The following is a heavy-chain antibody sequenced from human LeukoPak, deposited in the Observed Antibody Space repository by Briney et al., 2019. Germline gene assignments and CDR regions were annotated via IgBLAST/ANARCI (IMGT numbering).Heavy chain of an antibody. CDR1: GGSISSYY. Sequence: SETLSLTCTVSGGSISSYYWSWIRQPPGKGLEWIGYIYYSGSTNYNPSLKSRVSISVDTSKNQFSLKLNSVTAADTAVYYCARGSPAAPPDYWGQGTLVTVSS. CDR3: ARGSPAAPPDY. V-gene: IGHV4-59*01. J-gene: IGHJ4*02. D-gene: IGHD6-25*01. CDR2: IYYSGST.